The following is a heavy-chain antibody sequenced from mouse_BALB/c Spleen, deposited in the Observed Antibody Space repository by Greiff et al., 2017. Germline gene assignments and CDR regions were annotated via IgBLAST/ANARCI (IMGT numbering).Heavy chain of an antibody. V-gene: IGHV1-15*01. D-gene: IGHD4-1*02. CDR1: GYTFTDYE. CDR3: TRKRELQLFAY. Sequence: QVTLKESGAELVRPGASVTLSCKASGYTFTDYEMHWVKQTPVHGLEWIGAIDPETGGTAYNQKFKGKATLTADKSSSTAYMELRSLTSEDSAVYYCTRKRELQLFAYRGQGTLVTVSA. CDR2: IDPETGGT. J-gene: IGHJ3*01.